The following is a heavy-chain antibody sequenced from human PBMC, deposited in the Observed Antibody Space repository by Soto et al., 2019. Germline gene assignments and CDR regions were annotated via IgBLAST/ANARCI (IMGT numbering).Heavy chain of an antibody. V-gene: IGHV3-33*01. Sequence: QVQLVESGGGVVQPGRSLRLSCAASGFTFSSYGMHWVRQAPGKGLEWVAVIWYDGSNKYYADSVKGRFTISRDNSKNTQYSQKHRLRDEDTAVYYCARGPSDYYDSSGYLNHFDYWGQGTLVTVSS. CDR3: ARGPSDYYDSSGYLNHFDY. J-gene: IGHJ4*02. CDR2: IWYDGSNK. D-gene: IGHD3-22*01. CDR1: GFTFSSYG.